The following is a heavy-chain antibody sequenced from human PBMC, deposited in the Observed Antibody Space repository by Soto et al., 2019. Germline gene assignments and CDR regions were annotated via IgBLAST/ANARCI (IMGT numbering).Heavy chain of an antibody. Sequence: EVQLLESGGGLVQPGGSLRLSCAASGFTFSSYAMSWVRQAPGKGLEWVSAISGSGGSTYYADSVKGRFTISRDNSKNTRYLQMNSLRAEDTAVYYCAKDMGYCSGGSCYRFYYYYYGMDVWGQGTTVTVSS. CDR2: ISGSGGST. D-gene: IGHD2-15*01. CDR3: AKDMGYCSGGSCYRFYYYYYGMDV. V-gene: IGHV3-23*01. J-gene: IGHJ6*02. CDR1: GFTFSSYA.